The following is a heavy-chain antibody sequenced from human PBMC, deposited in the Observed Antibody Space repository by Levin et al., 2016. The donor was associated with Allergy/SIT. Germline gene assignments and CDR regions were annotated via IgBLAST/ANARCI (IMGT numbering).Heavy chain of an antibody. D-gene: IGHD2-21*02. CDR3: ARHRGALNIVIPGIPFDP. CDR1: GGSLRSHF. V-gene: IGHV4-59*04. Sequence: SETLSLTCTVSGGSLRSHFWSWIRQPPGKGLEWIGTIYHTGSAHYSPSLKSRVTMSVDTSKNQFSLMLRSVTAADTAVYYCARHRGALNIVIPGIPFDPWGQGTLVTVSS. J-gene: IGHJ5*02. CDR2: IYHTGSA.